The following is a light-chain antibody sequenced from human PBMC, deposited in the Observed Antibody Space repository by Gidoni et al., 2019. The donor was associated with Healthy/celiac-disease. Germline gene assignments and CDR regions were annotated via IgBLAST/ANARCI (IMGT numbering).Light chain of an antibody. J-gene: IGKJ3*01. Sequence: EIVLTQSPATLSLSPGERATLSCRASQSVSSYLAWYQQKPGQAPRLLIYDASNRATGIPARFSGSGSGTDFTLTISSLEPEDFAVYYCQQRSNWPFFGPXTKVDIK. CDR1: QSVSSY. V-gene: IGKV3-11*01. CDR3: QQRSNWPF. CDR2: DAS.